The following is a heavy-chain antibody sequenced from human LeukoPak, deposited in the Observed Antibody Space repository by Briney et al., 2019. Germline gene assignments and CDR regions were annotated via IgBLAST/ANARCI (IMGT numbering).Heavy chain of an antibody. D-gene: IGHD1-14*01. Sequence: SETLSLTCTVPGASISDYYWGWIRQPPGKGLEWIGHIYSVGSPTCSPSLMSRVSISVDTSKNQFSLELSSVTAADTAVYYCARRFRTGGNLHHDAYDVWGQGTVVTVSS. V-gene: IGHV4-4*09. J-gene: IGHJ3*01. CDR3: ARRFRTGGNLHHDAYDV. CDR1: GASISDYY. CDR2: IYSVGSP.